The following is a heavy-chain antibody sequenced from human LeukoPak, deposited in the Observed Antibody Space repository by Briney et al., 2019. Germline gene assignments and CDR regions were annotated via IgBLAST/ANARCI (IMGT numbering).Heavy chain of an antibody. Sequence: GRSLRLSCAASGFTFSDYYMSWIRQAPGKGLVWVSYISSSGNTIYYADSVKGRFTISRDNAKNSLFLQMNSLRDEDTAVYYCARSEAAFDYWGQGTLVTVSS. CDR3: ARSEAAFDY. V-gene: IGHV3-11*01. CDR2: ISSSGNTI. CDR1: GFTFSDYY. J-gene: IGHJ4*02.